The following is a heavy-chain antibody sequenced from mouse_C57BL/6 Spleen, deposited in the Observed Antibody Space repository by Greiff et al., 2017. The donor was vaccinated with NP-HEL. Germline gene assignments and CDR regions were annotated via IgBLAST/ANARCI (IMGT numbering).Heavy chain of an antibody. Sequence: DVKLQESGPELVKPGASVKIPCKASGYTFTDYNMDWVKQSHGKSLEWIGDINPNNGGTIYNQKFKGKATLTVDKSSSTAYMELRSLTSEDTAVYYCARSGDYDGRGYYYAMDYWGQGTSVTVSS. CDR1: GYTFTDYN. V-gene: IGHV1-18*01. J-gene: IGHJ4*01. CDR3: ARSGDYDGRGYYYAMDY. CDR2: INPNNGGT. D-gene: IGHD2-4*01.